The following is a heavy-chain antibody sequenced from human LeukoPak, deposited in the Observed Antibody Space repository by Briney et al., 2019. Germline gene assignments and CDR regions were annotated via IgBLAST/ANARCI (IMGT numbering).Heavy chain of an antibody. J-gene: IGHJ4*02. CDR3: ARGGLRGVVEYSSSSVLFL. CDR1: GYTFTGYY. D-gene: IGHD6-6*01. CDR2: INPNSGGT. Sequence: ASVKVSCKASGYTFTGYYMHWVRQAPGQGLEWMGWINPNSGGTNYAQKFQGRVTMTRDTSISTAYMELSRLRSDDTAVYYCARGGLRGVVEYSSSSVLFLWGQGTLVTVSS. V-gene: IGHV1-2*02.